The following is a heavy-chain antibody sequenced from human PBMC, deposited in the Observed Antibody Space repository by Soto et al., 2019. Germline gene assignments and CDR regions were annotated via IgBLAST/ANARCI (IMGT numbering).Heavy chain of an antibody. J-gene: IGHJ4*02. CDR2: IYWDDDK. Sequence: QITLKESGPTLVKPTQTLTLTCTFSGFSLSTSGVGVGWIRQPPGKALEWLALIYWDDDKRYSPSLKSRLTITNDTSKNQVVLTMTNMDPVDTATYYCAHSSHSGYEEEAFDYWGQGTLVTVSS. CDR3: AHSSHSGYEEEAFDY. CDR1: GFSLSTSGVG. D-gene: IGHD5-12*01. V-gene: IGHV2-5*02.